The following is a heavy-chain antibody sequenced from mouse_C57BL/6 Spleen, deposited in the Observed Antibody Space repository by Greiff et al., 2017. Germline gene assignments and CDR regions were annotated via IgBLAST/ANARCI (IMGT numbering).Heavy chain of an antibody. J-gene: IGHJ2*01. D-gene: IGHD1-1*01. CDR1: GYTFTSYG. Sequence: QVHVKQSGAELARPGASVKLSCKASGYTFTSYGISWVKQRTGQGLEWIGEIYPRSGNTYYNETVKGKATLTADKSSSTAYMELRSLTSEDSAVYCCARGGVLRDLDYWGQGTTLTVSS. CDR3: ARGGVLRDLDY. V-gene: IGHV1-81*01. CDR2: IYPRSGNT.